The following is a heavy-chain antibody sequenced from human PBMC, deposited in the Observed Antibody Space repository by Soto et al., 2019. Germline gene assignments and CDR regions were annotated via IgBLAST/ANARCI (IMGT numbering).Heavy chain of an antibody. D-gene: IGHD2-15*01. CDR3: ARGYCSGGSCYRLRGGYFDY. J-gene: IGHJ4*02. CDR1: GFTFSSYG. V-gene: IGHV3-33*01. Sequence: QVQLVESGGGVVQPGRSLRLSCAASGFTFSSYGMHWVRQAPGKGLEWVAVIWYDGSNKYYADSVKGRFTISRDNSKNTLYLQMNSLRAEDTAVYYCARGYCSGGSCYRLRGGYFDYWGQGTLVTVSS. CDR2: IWYDGSNK.